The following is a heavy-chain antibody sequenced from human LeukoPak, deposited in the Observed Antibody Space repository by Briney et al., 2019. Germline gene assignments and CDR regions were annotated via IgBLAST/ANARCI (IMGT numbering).Heavy chain of an antibody. V-gene: IGHV3-23*01. CDR1: GFTFSSYA. CDR3: AKMAGMTRQVYYMDV. D-gene: IGHD1-1*01. J-gene: IGHJ6*03. CDR2: LYGSGETT. Sequence: GGSLRLSCAASGFTFSSYAMSWARQAPGKGLEWVSALYGSGETTYYADSVKGRFTVSRDNSKNTLYLQMDGLRAEDTAVYYCAKMAGMTRQVYYMDVWGKGAAVTVSS.